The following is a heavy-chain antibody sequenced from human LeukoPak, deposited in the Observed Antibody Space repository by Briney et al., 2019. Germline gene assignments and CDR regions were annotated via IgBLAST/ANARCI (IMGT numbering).Heavy chain of an antibody. CDR2: IKQDGSEK. Sequence: PGGSLRLSCAASGFTFDDYAMHWVRQAPGKGLEWVANIKQDGSEKYYVDSVKGRFTISRDNAKNSLYLQMNSLRAEDTAVYYCARSGVGYGDFDYWGQGTLVTVSS. J-gene: IGHJ4*02. D-gene: IGHD4-17*01. CDR3: ARSGVGYGDFDY. V-gene: IGHV3-7*01. CDR1: GFTFDDYA.